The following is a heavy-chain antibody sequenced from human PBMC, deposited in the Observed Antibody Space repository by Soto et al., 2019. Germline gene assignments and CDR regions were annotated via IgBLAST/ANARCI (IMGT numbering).Heavy chain of an antibody. CDR2: ISYDGSNK. V-gene: IGHV3-30*03. CDR3: VRSGNSHSFDYYYNMDV. J-gene: IGHJ6*03. D-gene: IGHD3-10*01. CDR1: AFTFRSYG. Sequence: GGSLRLSCAASAFTFRSYGMHWVRQAPGKGLEWVAVISYDGSNKYYADSVKGRFTISRDNSKNTLYLEMNSLRREDTAVYYCVRSGNSHSFDYYYNMDVWGQGTTVTVSS.